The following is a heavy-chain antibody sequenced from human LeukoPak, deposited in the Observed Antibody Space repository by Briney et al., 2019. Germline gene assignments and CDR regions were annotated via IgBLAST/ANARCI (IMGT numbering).Heavy chain of an antibody. CDR2: ISGSGGST. Sequence: GGSLRLSCAASGFTFSSYAMSWVRQALGKGLEWVSAISGSGGSTYYADSVKGRFTISRDNSKNTLYLQMNSLRAEDTAVYYCAKAHYYGSGSYYNDYYFDYWGQGTLVTVSS. CDR1: GFTFSSYA. V-gene: IGHV3-23*01. D-gene: IGHD3-10*01. J-gene: IGHJ4*02. CDR3: AKAHYYGSGSYYNDYYFDY.